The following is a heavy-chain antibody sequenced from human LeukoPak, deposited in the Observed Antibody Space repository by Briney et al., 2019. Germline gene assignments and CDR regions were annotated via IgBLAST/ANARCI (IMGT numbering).Heavy chain of an antibody. CDR2: IYCRVTS. CDR1: GDSISTYY. CDR3: ARAVGGDGSGSL. V-gene: IGHV4-59*01. J-gene: IGHJ4*02. Sequence: PSETLSLTCTVSGDSISTYYWSWIRQPPGKGLEWIGYIYCRVTSDYNPSLKSRVTMSVDMSTRQISLKLSSVTAADTAVYYCARAVGGDGSGSLWGPGTLVTVSS. D-gene: IGHD3-10*01.